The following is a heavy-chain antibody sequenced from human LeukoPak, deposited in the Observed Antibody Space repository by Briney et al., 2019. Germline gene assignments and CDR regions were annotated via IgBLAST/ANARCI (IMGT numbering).Heavy chain of an antibody. V-gene: IGHV3-23*01. Sequence: SGGSLRLSCAASGFTLSSCAMSWVRQAPGKGLEWVSAISGSGGSTYYADSVKGRFTISRDNSKNTLYLQMNSLRAEDTAVYYCANAEGLLWFGEPPVRSMDVGGQGTTVTVSS. CDR3: ANAEGLLWFGEPPVRSMDV. J-gene: IGHJ6*02. D-gene: IGHD3-10*01. CDR2: ISGSGGST. CDR1: GFTLSSCA.